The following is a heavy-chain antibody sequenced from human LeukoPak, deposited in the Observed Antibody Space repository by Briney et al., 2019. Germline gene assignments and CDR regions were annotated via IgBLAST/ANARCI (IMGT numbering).Heavy chain of an antibody. CDR1: GGSISSGGYS. V-gene: IGHV4-30-2*02. CDR2: IYHSGST. CDR3: ARFSPAIVPGASFDL. D-gene: IGHD2-21*01. J-gene: IGHJ2*01. Sequence: PSETLSLTCAVSGGSISSGGYSWSWIRQPPGKGLEWIGYIYHSGSTYYNPSLKSRVTISVDTSKNQFSLKLSSVTAADAAVYYCARFSPAIVPGASFDLWGRGTLVTVSP.